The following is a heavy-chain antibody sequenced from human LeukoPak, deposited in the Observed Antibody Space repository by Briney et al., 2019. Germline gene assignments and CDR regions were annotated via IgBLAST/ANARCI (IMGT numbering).Heavy chain of an antibody. CDR2: IYTSDNT. CDR1: DGSINNYY. V-gene: IGHV4-4*07. Sequence: SETLSLTCTVSDGSINNYYWTWIRQPAWKGLEWIGRIYTSDNTIYNPSLRGRVTMSVDTSKSQFSLRLTSVTAADTAVYFCARGFVPAGMAPYHYMDVWGKGTTVTVSS. D-gene: IGHD2-2*01. CDR3: ARGFVPAGMAPYHYMDV. J-gene: IGHJ6*03.